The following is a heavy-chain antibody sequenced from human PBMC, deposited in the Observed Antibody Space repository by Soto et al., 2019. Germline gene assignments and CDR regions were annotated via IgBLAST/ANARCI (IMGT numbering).Heavy chain of an antibody. CDR3: ARDGGRHSGGIDY. Sequence: QVQLVQSGAEVKKPGSSVKVSCKASGGTFSSYSINWVRQAPGQGLEWMGEIIPIFGTANYAQKFQGRVTITADESTSTAYMELISLRSEDTAVYYGARDGGRHSGGIDYWGQGTLVTVSS. J-gene: IGHJ4*02. D-gene: IGHD1-26*01. CDR1: GGTFSSYS. V-gene: IGHV1-69*01. CDR2: IIPIFGTA.